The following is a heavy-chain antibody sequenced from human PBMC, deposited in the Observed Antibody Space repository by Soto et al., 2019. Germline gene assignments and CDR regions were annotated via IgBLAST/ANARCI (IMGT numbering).Heavy chain of an antibody. CDR2: IYYSGST. V-gene: IGHV4-31*03. D-gene: IGHD2-2*01. J-gene: IGHJ5*02. CDR1: RGSINSGGYY. Sequence: QVQLQESGPGLVRPSQTLSLTCTVSRGSINSGGYYWNWIRQHPGKGLEWIGNIYYSGSTYYNPSHRSRVVTSIDPSENRFSLRLGAVTAADTAVYYCARALDCTTNSCPNNWFDPWGQGTLVTVSS. CDR3: ARALDCTTNSCPNNWFDP.